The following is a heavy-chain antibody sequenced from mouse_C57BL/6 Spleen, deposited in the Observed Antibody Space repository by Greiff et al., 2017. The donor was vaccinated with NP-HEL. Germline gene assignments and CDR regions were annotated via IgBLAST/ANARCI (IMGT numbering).Heavy chain of an antibody. Sequence: EVQGVESGGGLVKPGGSLKLSCAASGFTFSDYGMHWVRQAPEKGLEWVAYISSGSSTIYYADPVKGRFTIARDNAKNTLFLQMTSLRSEDTAMYYCARDYGSSYVTWGQGTTLTVSS. CDR1: GFTFSDYG. J-gene: IGHJ2*01. CDR2: ISSGSSTI. D-gene: IGHD1-1*01. V-gene: IGHV5-17*01. CDR3: ARDYGSSYVT.